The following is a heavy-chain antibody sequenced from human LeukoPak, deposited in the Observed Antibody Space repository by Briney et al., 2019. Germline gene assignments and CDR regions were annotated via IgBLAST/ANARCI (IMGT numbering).Heavy chain of an antibody. Sequence: ASVKVSCKASGGTFSSYAISWVRQAPGQGLEWMGGIIPIFGTANYAQKFQGRVTITTDESTSTAYMELSSLRSEDTAVYYCVRVPTTVTTWFDYWGQGTLVTVSS. CDR3: VRVPTTVTTWFDY. D-gene: IGHD4-17*01. CDR1: GGTFSSYA. J-gene: IGHJ4*02. V-gene: IGHV1-69*05. CDR2: IIPIFGTA.